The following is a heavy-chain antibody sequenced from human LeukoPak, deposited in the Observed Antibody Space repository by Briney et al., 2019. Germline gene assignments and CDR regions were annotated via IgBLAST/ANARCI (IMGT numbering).Heavy chain of an antibody. CDR1: GFTFSSYA. Sequence: GGSLRFSCAASGFTFSSYAMHRVRQAPGKGLEWVAVISYDGSNKYYADSVKGRFTISRDNSKNTLYLQMNSLRAEDTAVYCCAKDRSAVRDYWGQGTLVTVSS. V-gene: IGHV3-30*07. CDR2: ISYDGSNK. D-gene: IGHD2-2*01. CDR3: AKDRSAVRDY. J-gene: IGHJ4*02.